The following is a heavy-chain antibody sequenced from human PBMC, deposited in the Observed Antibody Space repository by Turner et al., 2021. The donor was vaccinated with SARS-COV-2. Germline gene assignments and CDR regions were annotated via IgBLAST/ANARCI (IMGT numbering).Heavy chain of an antibody. CDR2: MNPNSVNT. V-gene: IGHV1-8*01. CDR3: GRAAQLQVWFDP. D-gene: IGHD6-25*01. J-gene: IGHJ5*02. Sequence: QGQLVQSAAEVKNPWASVTVCFKTSGYSFTSYDTNWVRQATGRGLEWMGSMNPNSVNTGYAQKFEGTDNMTRNKSISTAYTELSSLCSEETPVYYCGRAAQLQVWFDPWGQGTLVTVSS. CDR1: GYSFTSYD.